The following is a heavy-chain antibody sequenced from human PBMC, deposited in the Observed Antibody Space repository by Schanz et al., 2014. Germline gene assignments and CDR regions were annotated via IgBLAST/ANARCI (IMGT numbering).Heavy chain of an antibody. J-gene: IGHJ4*02. V-gene: IGHV3-23*04. CDR3: AKKVPAYNAFDS. CDR2: ITGASDPI. Sequence: EVQLVESGGGLVQPGGSLRLSCTASGFTFSSYSMNWVRQAPGKGLEWVSVITGASDPIDYAESVKGRFTISRDNSKNTQYLQMDSLRAEDTAVYCCAKKVPAYNAFDSWGQGTMVTVSS. D-gene: IGHD1-1*01. CDR1: GFTFSSYS.